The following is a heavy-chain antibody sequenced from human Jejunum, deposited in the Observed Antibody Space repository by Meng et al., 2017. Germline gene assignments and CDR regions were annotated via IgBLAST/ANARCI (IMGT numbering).Heavy chain of an antibody. V-gene: IGHV1-2*02. CDR3: ARELRESNYNYYFAY. D-gene: IGHD5-24*01. J-gene: IGHJ4*02. CDR2: SKPNNGGT. Sequence: ASVKVSCKASGYTFSNYNMHWVRQAPGQGLEWMGWSKPNNGGTKYAQRFQGRVTMTRDNSISIGYMELSDLRSDDTAIYYCARELRESNYNYYFAYWGQGTMVTVSS. CDR1: GYTFSNYN.